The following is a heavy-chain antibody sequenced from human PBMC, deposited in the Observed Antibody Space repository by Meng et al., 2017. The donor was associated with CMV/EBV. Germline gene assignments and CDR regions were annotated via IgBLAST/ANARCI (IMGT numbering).Heavy chain of an antibody. D-gene: IGHD6-13*01. Sequence: SETLSLTCAVYGGSFSGYYWSWIRQPPGKGLEWIGEINHSGSTNYNPSLKSRVTISVDTSKNQFSLKPSSVTAADTAVYYCARIVRHSSSWVGSDYWGQGTLVTVSS. CDR1: GGSFSGYY. V-gene: IGHV4-34*01. CDR3: ARIVRHSSSWVGSDY. CDR2: INHSGST. J-gene: IGHJ4*02.